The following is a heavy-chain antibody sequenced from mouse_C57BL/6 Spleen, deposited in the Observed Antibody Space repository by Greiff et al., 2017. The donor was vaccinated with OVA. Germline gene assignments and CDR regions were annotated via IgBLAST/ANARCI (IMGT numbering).Heavy chain of an antibody. V-gene: IGHV5-16*01. D-gene: IGHD6-2*01. Sequence: EVQLVESEGGLVQPGSSMKLSCTASGFTFSDYYMAWVRQVPEKGLEWVANINYDGSSTYYLDSLKSRFIISRDNAKNILYLQMSSLKSEDTATYYCARERSLYYFDYWGQGTTLTVSS. CDR1: GFTFSDYY. CDR2: INYDGSST. J-gene: IGHJ2*01. CDR3: ARERSLYYFDY.